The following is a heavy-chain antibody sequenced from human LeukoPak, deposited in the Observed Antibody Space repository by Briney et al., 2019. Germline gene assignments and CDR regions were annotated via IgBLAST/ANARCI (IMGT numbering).Heavy chain of an antibody. V-gene: IGHV3-7*01. D-gene: IGHD2-2*01. Sequence: GGALRLSCAASGRTFTDFWMNGVRQAPGRGLAGVANIKPDWSEKYYVASVKGRLAISKDNAKNEVNLEMNSLRAEDTGVYYCSGRDSSRSPRAYWGQGTLVSVSS. J-gene: IGHJ4*02. CDR1: GRTFTDFW. CDR2: IKPDWSEK. CDR3: SGRDSSRSPRAY.